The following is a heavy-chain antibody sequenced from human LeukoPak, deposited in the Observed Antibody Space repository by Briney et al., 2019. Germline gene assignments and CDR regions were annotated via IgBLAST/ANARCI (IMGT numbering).Heavy chain of an antibody. J-gene: IGHJ4*02. CDR1: GYTFTSYY. CDR2: INPSGGST. CDR3: ARDHYHKIHSVMVTAPDY. D-gene: IGHD2-21*02. V-gene: IGHV1-46*01. Sequence: ASVKVSCKASGYTFTSYYMHWVRQAPGQGLEWMGIINPSGGSTSYAQKFQGRVTMTRDMSTSTVYMELSSLRSEDTAVYYCARDHYHKIHSVMVTAPDYWGQGTLVTVSS.